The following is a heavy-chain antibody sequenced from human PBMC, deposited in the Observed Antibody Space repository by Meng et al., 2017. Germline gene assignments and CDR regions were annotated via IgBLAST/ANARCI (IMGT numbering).Heavy chain of an antibody. Sequence: SGPTLVKPTETLTLTCTVSGFSLSNARMGVSWIRQPPGKALEWLAHIFSNDEKSYSTSLKSRLTISKDTSKSQVVLTMTNMDPVDTATYYCARIILGYCSSTSCYASKYYFEYWGQGTLVTVSS. CDR1: GFSLSNARMG. V-gene: IGHV2-26*01. D-gene: IGHD2-2*01. J-gene: IGHJ4*02. CDR3: ARIILGYCSSTSCYASKYYFEY. CDR2: IFSNDEK.